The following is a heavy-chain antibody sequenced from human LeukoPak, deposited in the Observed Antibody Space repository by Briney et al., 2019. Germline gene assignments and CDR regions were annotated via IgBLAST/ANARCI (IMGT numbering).Heavy chain of an antibody. J-gene: IGHJ6*02. CDR2: ISYDGSNK. CDR3: AKDHNPYCSGGSCLGHYYYGMDV. V-gene: IGHV3-30*18. Sequence: PGRSLRLSCAASGFTFSSYGMHWVRQAPGKGLEWVAVISYDGSNKYYADSVKGRFTISRDNSKNTLYLQMNSLRAEDTAVYYCAKDHNPYCSGGSCLGHYYYGMDVWGQGTTVTVSS. CDR1: GFTFSSYG. D-gene: IGHD2-15*01.